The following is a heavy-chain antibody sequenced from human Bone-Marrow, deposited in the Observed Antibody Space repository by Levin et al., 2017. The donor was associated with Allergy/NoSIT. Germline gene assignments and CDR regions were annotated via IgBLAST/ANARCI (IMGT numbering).Heavy chain of an antibody. V-gene: IGHV4-30-4*01. J-gene: IGHJ4*02. CDR3: ARQSPDSRGYFYVDY. D-gene: IGHD3-22*01. CDR1: GGSISSGDYY. Sequence: SETLSLTCTVSGGSISSGDYYWTWIRQPPGKGLEWIGYIYSTGNSYYYNPSLNSRVSLSLETSKSQFSLELTSLTAADTAVYYCARQSPDSRGYFYVDYWGQGTLVTVSS. CDR2: IYSTGNSY.